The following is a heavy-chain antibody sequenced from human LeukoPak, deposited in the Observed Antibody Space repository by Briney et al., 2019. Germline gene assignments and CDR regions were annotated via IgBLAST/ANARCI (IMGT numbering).Heavy chain of an antibody. CDR1: GGTFSSYA. J-gene: IGHJ4*02. Sequence: SVKVPCKASGGTFSSYAISWVRQAPGQGLEWMGGIIPIFGTANYAQKFQGRVTITTDESTSTAYMELSSLRSEDTAVYYCARDGGYCSSTSCAKDYWGQGTLVTVSS. V-gene: IGHV1-69*05. CDR3: ARDGGYCSSTSCAKDY. D-gene: IGHD2-2*01. CDR2: IIPIFGTA.